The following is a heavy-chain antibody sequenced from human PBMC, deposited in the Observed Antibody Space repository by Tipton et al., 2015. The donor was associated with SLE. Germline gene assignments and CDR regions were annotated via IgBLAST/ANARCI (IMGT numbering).Heavy chain of an antibody. Sequence: SLRLSCAASGFTVSSYAMHWVRQAPGKGLEWVAVISYDGSNKYYADSVKGRFTISRDNSKNTLYLQMNSLRAEDTAVYYCAGTRGVNAFDIWGQGTMVTVSS. CDR3: AGTRGVNAFDI. J-gene: IGHJ3*02. D-gene: IGHD3-10*01. CDR1: GFTVSSYA. CDR2: ISYDGSNK. V-gene: IGHV3-30*04.